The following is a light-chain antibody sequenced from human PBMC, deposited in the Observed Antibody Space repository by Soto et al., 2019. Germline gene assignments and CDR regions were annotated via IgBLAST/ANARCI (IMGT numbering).Light chain of an antibody. CDR3: QQRTDWPGIS. Sequence: EIVLTQSPATLSLSPGERATLSCRASQSVGNSLAWYQQKPGQPPRLVIYGTSNRVTGIPARFSGGGSGTDFTLTISSLEPDDFAVYYCQQRTDWPGISFGQGTRLEIK. J-gene: IGKJ5*01. CDR2: GTS. CDR1: QSVGNS. V-gene: IGKV3-11*01.